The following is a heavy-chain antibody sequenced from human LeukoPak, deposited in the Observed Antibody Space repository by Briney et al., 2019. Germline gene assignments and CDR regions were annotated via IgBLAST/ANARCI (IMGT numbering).Heavy chain of an antibody. CDR3: AREGTGTAISPTYYFDY. J-gene: IGHJ4*02. CDR1: GFTFSDYS. D-gene: IGHD2-21*02. Sequence: GGSLRLSCAASGFTFSDYSMSWVRQAPGKGLEWVSSISSSSSYIYYADSVKGRFTISRDNAKNSLYLQMNSLRAEDTAVYYCAREGTGTAISPTYYFDYWGQGTLVTVSS. CDR2: ISSSSSYI. V-gene: IGHV3-21*01.